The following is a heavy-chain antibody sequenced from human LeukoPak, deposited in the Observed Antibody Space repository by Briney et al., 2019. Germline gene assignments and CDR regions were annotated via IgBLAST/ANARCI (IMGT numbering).Heavy chain of an antibody. J-gene: IGHJ4*02. V-gene: IGHV4-34*01. CDR2: INHSGST. Sequence: SETLSLTCAVYGGSFSGYYWSWIRQPPGKGLEWIGEINHSGSTDYNPSLKSRVTISVDTSKNQFSLKLSSVTAADTAAYYCARAVSSVVVIPFWGQGTLVTVSS. D-gene: IGHD3-22*01. CDR1: GGSFSGYY. CDR3: ARAVSSVVVIPF.